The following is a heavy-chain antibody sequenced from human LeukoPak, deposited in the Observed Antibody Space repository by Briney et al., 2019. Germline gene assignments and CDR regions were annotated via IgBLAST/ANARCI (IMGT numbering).Heavy chain of an antibody. J-gene: IGHJ4*02. CDR3: ARDGRAGSLFTY. V-gene: IGHV4-59*01. CDR2: ISYSGST. Sequence: SETLSLTCTVSGGSISGYYWSWIRQPPGKGLEWVGYISYSGSTNYNPSLKSRVTISVDTSKNQFSLKLSSVTAADTAIYYCARDGRAGSLFTYWGQGTLVTVSS. CDR1: GGSISGYY. D-gene: IGHD6-19*01.